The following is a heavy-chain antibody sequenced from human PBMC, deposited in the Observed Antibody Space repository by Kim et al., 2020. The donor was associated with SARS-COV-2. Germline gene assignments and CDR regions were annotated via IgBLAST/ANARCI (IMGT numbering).Heavy chain of an antibody. V-gene: IGHV4-61*01. J-gene: IGHJ4*02. CDR3: ASQSGSYTDY. Sequence: SETLSLTCTVSGGSVSSGSYYWSWIRQPPGKGLEWIGYIYYSGSTNYNPSLKSRVTISVDTSKNQFSLKLSSVTAADTAVYYCASQSGSYTDYWGQGTLV. D-gene: IGHD1-26*01. CDR1: GGSVSSGSYY. CDR2: IYYSGST.